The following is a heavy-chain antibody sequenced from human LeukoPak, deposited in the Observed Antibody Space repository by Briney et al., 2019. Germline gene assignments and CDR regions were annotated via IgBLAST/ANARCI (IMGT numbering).Heavy chain of an antibody. Sequence: ASVKVSCKASGYTFTSYYIHWVRQAPGQRLEWMGVINPSGGSPSYAQKFQGRVTVTRDTSTSTIYMELSSLRSEDTAVYYCARKSEANPFDYWGQGTLVTVSS. D-gene: IGHD3-3*01. CDR2: INPSGGSP. J-gene: IGHJ4*02. CDR3: ARKSEANPFDY. V-gene: IGHV1-46*01. CDR1: GYTFTSYY.